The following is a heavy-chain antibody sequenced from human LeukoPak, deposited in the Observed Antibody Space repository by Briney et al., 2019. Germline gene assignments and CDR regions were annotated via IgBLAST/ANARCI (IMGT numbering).Heavy chain of an antibody. CDR3: ARDPFPGSGPTAAGTIDY. CDR1: GGSISSGSYY. Sequence: PSQTLSLTCTVSGGSISSGSYYWSWIRQPAGKGLEWIGRIYTSGSTNYNPSLKSRVTISVDTSKNQFSLKLSSVTAADTAVYYCARDPFPGSGPTAAGTIDYWGQGTLVTVSS. V-gene: IGHV4-61*02. D-gene: IGHD6-13*01. CDR2: IYTSGST. J-gene: IGHJ4*02.